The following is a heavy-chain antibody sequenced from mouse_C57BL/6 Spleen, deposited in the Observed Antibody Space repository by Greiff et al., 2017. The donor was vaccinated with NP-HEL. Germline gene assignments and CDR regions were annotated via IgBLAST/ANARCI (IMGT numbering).Heavy chain of an antibody. V-gene: IGHV5-4*01. J-gene: IGHJ4*01. CDR1: GFTFSSYA. CDR2: ISDGGSYT. D-gene: IGHD1-1*01. CDR3: ARDLITTVVNAMDY. Sequence: EVKLMESGGGLVKPGGSLKLSCAASGFTFSSYAMSWVRQTPEKRLEWVATISDGGSYTYYPDNVKGRFTISRDNAKNNLYLQMSHLKSEDTAMYYCARDLITTVVNAMDYWGQGTSVTVSS.